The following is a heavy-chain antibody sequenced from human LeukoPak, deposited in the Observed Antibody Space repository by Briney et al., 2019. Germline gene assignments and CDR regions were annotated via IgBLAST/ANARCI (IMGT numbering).Heavy chain of an antibody. J-gene: IGHJ5*02. D-gene: IGHD5-12*01. CDR2: IDDDGAGT. Sequence: ESGGSLRLSCAVSGFPFSGYWMHWVRQAPGKGLVWVSRIDDDGAGTTYADSVKGRFTISRDNAKNTLYLQMNSLRVEDTAVYYCARSASGYDAWGQGTLVTVSS. V-gene: IGHV3-74*01. CDR1: GFPFSGYW. CDR3: ARSASGYDA.